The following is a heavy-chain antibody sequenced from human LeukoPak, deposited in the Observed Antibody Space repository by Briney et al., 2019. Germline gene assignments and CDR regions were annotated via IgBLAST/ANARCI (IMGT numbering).Heavy chain of an antibody. J-gene: IGHJ1*01. Sequence: GGSLRLSCAASGFTFSSYAMSWVRQAPGKGLEWVSAISGSGDIAYYADSVKGRFTISRDNSKNTLYLQMNSLRVEDTAVYYCARLLLKYFQHWGQGTLVTVSS. CDR3: ARLLLKYFQH. V-gene: IGHV3-23*01. D-gene: IGHD3-10*01. CDR2: ISGSGDIA. CDR1: GFTFSSYA.